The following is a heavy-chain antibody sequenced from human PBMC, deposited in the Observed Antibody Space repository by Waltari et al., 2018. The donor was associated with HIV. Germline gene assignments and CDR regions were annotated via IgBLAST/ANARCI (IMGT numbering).Heavy chain of an antibody. Sequence: QVQLVESGGGVVQPGRSLRLSCVVSGITFFNSYGMHWVRQAPGKGLEWVATISYNTTNKYYRESVEGRFTISRDNSKNTVYLQMSSLRGEDTAVYYCAKDRRQGFYYDRSGERPFDYWGQGTLVTVSS. CDR2: ISYNTTNK. D-gene: IGHD3-22*01. CDR3: AKDRRQGFYYDRSGERPFDY. V-gene: IGHV3-30*18. CDR1: GITFFNSYG. J-gene: IGHJ4*02.